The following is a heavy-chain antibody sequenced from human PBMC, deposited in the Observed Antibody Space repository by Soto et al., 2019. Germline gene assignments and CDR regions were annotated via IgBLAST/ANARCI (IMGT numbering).Heavy chain of an antibody. CDR2: IWYDGSNK. CDR3: ARARSLGIYYYYGMDV. CDR1: GFTFSTYG. Sequence: QVQLVESGGGVVQPGRSLRLSCAASGFTFSTYGMHWVRQAPGKGLVWVAFIWYDGSNKYYADSVKGRFTISRDNSKNTLYLQMTGLSAEGAAVYYWARARSLGIYYYYGMDVWGQGTTVTVSS. D-gene: IGHD2-15*01. V-gene: IGHV3-33*01. J-gene: IGHJ6*02.